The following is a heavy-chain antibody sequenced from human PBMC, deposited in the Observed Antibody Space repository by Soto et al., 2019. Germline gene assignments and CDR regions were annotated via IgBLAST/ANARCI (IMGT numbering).Heavy chain of an antibody. CDR2: MNPNSGNT. CDR3: AGEKVGTTGIDF. V-gene: IGHV1-8*01. CDR1: GYTFTGYD. D-gene: IGHD1-26*01. J-gene: IGHJ4*02. Sequence: QAQLVQSGSEVKKPGASVKVYCKASGYTFTGYDINWVRQATGQGLEWMGWMNPNSGNTGYAQNFQGRVTMTRDNSITTAYMELTSLRDDDSAVYYCAGEKVGTTGIDFWGQGTLVTVSS.